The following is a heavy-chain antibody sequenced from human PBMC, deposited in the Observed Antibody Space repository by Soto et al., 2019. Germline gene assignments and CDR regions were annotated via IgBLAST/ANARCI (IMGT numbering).Heavy chain of an antibody. D-gene: IGHD2-2*01. CDR1: GFTFSSYG. CDR2: VPGSGGSV. V-gene: IGHV3-23*01. Sequence: PGGSLRLSCAAAGFTFSSYGMSWVRQAPGKGLEWVSAVPGSGGSVYYADSVRGRFTISRDNSKNTLYLQVNSLRAENTAIYYCAKGSVVGAEFSYGMDVWGQGTTVTVSS. J-gene: IGHJ6*02. CDR3: AKGSVVGAEFSYGMDV.